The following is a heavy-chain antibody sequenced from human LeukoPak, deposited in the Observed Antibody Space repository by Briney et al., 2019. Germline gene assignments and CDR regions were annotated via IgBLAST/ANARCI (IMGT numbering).Heavy chain of an antibody. V-gene: IGHV4-30-4*01. D-gene: IGHD3-10*01. CDR3: ASVVLLWFGEPQYYFDY. CDR1: GGSISSGDYY. Sequence: SQTLSLTCTVSGGSISSGDYYWSWIRQPPGKGLEWIGYIYYSGSTYYNPSLKSRVTRSVDTSKNQFSLKLSSVTDADTAVYYCASVVLLWFGEPQYYFDYWGQGTLVTVSS. CDR2: IYYSGST. J-gene: IGHJ4*02.